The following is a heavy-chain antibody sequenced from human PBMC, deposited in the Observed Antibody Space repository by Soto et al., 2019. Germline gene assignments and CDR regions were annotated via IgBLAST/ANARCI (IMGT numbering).Heavy chain of an antibody. V-gene: IGHV3-23*01. Sequence: EVLLLESGGALVQPGGSLRLSCAASGFTFSSFAMSWVRQGPEKGLEWVSGISTGGGNTYYADSVKGRFTISRDNSKNTLYLQMNSLRAEDTATYYCARDVMKVFDYWGQGTLVTVSS. CDR2: ISTGGGNT. CDR1: GFTFSSFA. J-gene: IGHJ4*02. D-gene: IGHD2-8*01. CDR3: ARDVMKVFDY.